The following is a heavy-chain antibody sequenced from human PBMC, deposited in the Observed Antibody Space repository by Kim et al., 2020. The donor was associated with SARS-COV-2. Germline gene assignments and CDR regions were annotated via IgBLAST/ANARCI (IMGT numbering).Heavy chain of an antibody. CDR3: AREGFDSSGYYLGH. J-gene: IGHJ1*01. V-gene: IGHV4-59*01. D-gene: IGHD3-22*01. CDR2: ISYSGST. CDR1: GGSISNYY. Sequence: SETLSPTCTVSGGSISNYYWNWIRQPPGKGLEYIGYISYSGSTNYNPSLKSRVTISVDTSKNQFSLKLSSVTAADTAVYYCAREGFDSSGYYLGHWGQGTLVTVSS.